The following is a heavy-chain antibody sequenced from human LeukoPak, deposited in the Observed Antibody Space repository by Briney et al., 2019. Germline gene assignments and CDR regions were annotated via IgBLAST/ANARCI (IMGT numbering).Heavy chain of an antibody. CDR2: IKQDGSEK. D-gene: IGHD2-15*01. J-gene: IGHJ6*03. V-gene: IGHV3-7*01. CDR1: GFTFSSFA. CDR3: ARGGFCSGGSCPVDYYYYMDV. Sequence: GGSLRLSCAASGFTFSSFALSWVRQAPGKGLEWVANIKQDGSEKYYVDSVKGRFTISRDNAKNTLYLQLNSLRAEDTAVYYCARGGFCSGGSCPVDYYYYMDVWGKGTTVTVSS.